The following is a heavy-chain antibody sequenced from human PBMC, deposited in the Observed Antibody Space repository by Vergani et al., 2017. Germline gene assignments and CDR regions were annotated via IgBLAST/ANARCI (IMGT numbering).Heavy chain of an antibody. CDR1: GFTFSNAW. D-gene: IGHD2-21*01. Sequence: EVQLVESGGGLVKPGGSLRLSCAASGFTFSNAWMSWVRQAPGKGLEWVGRIKSKTDGGTTDYAAPVKGRFTISRDDSKNTLYLQMNSLKTEDTAVYYCTTAARGGADDAFDIWGQGTMVTVSS. CDR2: IKSKTDGGTT. CDR3: TTAARGGADDAFDI. J-gene: IGHJ3*02. V-gene: IGHV3-15*01.